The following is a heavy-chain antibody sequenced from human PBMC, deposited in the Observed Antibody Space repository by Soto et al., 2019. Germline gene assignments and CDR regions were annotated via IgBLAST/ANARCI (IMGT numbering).Heavy chain of an antibody. CDR1: GATLDTFINYG. CDR2: IIPVFGAA. J-gene: IGHJ3*02. V-gene: IGHV1-69*12. Sequence: QVQLVQSGAEVKKPGSSVRVSCKASGATLDTFINYGITWVRQAPGQGPEWMGGIIPVFGAANHAQKFQGRVTISADESTRTVNMELSSLRSDDTAVYYCARGAATKILVLRYDALEIWGQGTMVTVSS. CDR3: ARGAATKILVLRYDALEI. D-gene: IGHD5-12*01.